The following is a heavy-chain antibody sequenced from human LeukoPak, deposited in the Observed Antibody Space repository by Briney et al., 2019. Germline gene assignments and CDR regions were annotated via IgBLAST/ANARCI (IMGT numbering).Heavy chain of an antibody. CDR3: ANQGYSSGWAYFDY. J-gene: IGHJ4*02. CDR2: ISGSGGST. V-gene: IGHV3-23*01. Sequence: PGGSLRLSCAASGFTFSSYAMSWVRQAPGKGLEWVSAISGSGGSTYYADSVKGRFTISRDNSKNTLYLQMNSLRAEDTAVYYCANQGYSSGWAYFDYWGQGTLVTVSS. D-gene: IGHD6-19*01. CDR1: GFTFSSYA.